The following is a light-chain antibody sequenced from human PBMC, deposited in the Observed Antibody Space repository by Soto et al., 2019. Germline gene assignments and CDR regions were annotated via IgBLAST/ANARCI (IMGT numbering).Light chain of an antibody. CDR1: QTISNY. CDR3: QNHNSAPIT. CDR2: AAS. V-gene: IGKV1-27*01. J-gene: IGKJ5*01. Sequence: DIQMTHSPSTLSGSVGDRVAITGRASQTISNYLAWYQQKPGKLPKLLIYAASTLQSGVPSRFSGSGSGTDFTLTISSLQPEDVASYYCQNHNSAPITFGQGTRWRL.